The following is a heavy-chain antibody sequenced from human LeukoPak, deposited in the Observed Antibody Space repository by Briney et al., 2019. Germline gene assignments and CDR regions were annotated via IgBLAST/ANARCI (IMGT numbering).Heavy chain of an antibody. J-gene: IGHJ6*02. Sequence: GGSLRLSCAAPGFTFSSYGMHWVRQAPGKGLEWVAVISYDGSNKYYADSVKGRFTISRDNSKNTLYLQMNSLRAEDTAVYYCAKDGSSGWYIMQYYYYGMDVWGQGTTVTVSS. CDR2: ISYDGSNK. CDR1: GFTFSSYG. D-gene: IGHD6-19*01. CDR3: AKDGSSGWYIMQYYYYGMDV. V-gene: IGHV3-30*18.